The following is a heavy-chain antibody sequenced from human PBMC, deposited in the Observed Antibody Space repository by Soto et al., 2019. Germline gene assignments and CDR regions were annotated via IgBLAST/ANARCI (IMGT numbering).Heavy chain of an antibody. CDR3: AKDITIFGVVIISIPRFDY. D-gene: IGHD3-3*01. CDR2: ISYDGSNK. CDR1: GFTFSSYG. Sequence: GGSLRLSCAASGFTFSSYGMHWVRQAPGKGLEWVAVISYDGSNKYYADSVKGRFTISRDNSKNTLYLQMNSLRAEDTAVYYCAKDITIFGVVIISIPRFDYWGQGTLVTVSS. J-gene: IGHJ4*02. V-gene: IGHV3-30*18.